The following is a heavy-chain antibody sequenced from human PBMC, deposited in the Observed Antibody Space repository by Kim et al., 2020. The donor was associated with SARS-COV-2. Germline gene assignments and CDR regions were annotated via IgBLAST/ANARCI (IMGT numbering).Heavy chain of an antibody. CDR1: GFTFSNYW. D-gene: IGHD6-13*01. CDR3: TSWGAGNY. CDR2: IKRDGSEK. V-gene: IGHV3-7*01. Sequence: GGSLRLSCAASGFTFSNYWMSWVRQAPGKGLEWVANIKRDGSEKYYVDSVRGRFTISRDNAKNSLFLQMSSLRGEDTAVYYCTSWGAGNYWGPGTLVTVSS. J-gene: IGHJ4*02.